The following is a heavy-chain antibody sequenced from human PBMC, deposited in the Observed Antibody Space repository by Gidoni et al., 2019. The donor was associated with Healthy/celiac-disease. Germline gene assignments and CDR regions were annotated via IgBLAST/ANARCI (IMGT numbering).Heavy chain of an antibody. CDR2: IIPIFGTA. Sequence: QVPLVQSGAEVKKPGSSVKVSCKASVGTFSSYAISWVRQAPGQGLEWMGGIIPIFGTANYAQKFQGRVTITADESTSTAYMELSSLRSEDTAVYYCAREDRTVLVVYANMYGAFDIWGQGTMVTVSS. V-gene: IGHV1-69*01. CDR1: VGTFSSYA. CDR3: AREDRTVLVVYANMYGAFDI. D-gene: IGHD2-8*02. J-gene: IGHJ3*02.